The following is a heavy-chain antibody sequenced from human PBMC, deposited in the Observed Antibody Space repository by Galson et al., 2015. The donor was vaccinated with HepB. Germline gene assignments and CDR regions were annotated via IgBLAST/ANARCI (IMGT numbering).Heavy chain of an antibody. V-gene: IGHV5-51*01. CDR2: IYPGDSDT. CDR3: ARRWYGYSGYDWRGGFDY. CDR1: GYSFTSYW. D-gene: IGHD5-12*01. J-gene: IGHJ4*02. Sequence: QSGAEVKKPGESLKISCKGSGYSFTSYWIGWVRQMPGKGLEWMGIIYPGDSDTRYSPSFQGQVTISADKSISTAYLQWSSLKASDTAMYYCARRWYGYSGYDWRGGFDYWGQGTLVTVSS.